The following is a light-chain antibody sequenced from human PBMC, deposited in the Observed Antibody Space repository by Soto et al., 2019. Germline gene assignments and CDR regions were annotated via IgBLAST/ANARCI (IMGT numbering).Light chain of an antibody. CDR3: GAWDDSLNGWV. CDR1: SSNIGSNT. V-gene: IGLV1-44*01. Sequence: QSVLTQPPSASGTPGQRVTISCSGSSSNIGSNTVNWYQQLPATAPKLLIYSNNQRPSGVPDRFSGSKSGTSASLAISGLQSEDEADYYCGAWDDSLNGWVFGGGTKLTVL. J-gene: IGLJ3*02. CDR2: SNN.